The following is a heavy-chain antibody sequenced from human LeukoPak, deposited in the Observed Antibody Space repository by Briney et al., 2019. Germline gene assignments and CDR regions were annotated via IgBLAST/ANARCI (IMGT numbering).Heavy chain of an antibody. J-gene: IGHJ4*02. CDR2: IKSKTDGGST. CDR3: STDDYGL. D-gene: IGHD4-17*01. V-gene: IGHV3-15*01. CDR1: GFTVTNAW. Sequence: GGSLRLSCVASGFTVTNAWMAWVRQAPGKGLEWVARIKSKTDGGSTDYAAPMKGRFTISRDDLQSIVYLQMNSLKIEDTATYYCSTDDYGLWGQGTLVTVSS.